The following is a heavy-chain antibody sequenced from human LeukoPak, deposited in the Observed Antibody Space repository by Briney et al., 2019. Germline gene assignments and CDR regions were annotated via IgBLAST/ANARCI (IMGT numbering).Heavy chain of an antibody. V-gene: IGHV1-18*01. CDR1: GYTFTSYG. CDR3: ARAGTAYGSGRWFDP. Sequence: GASVKVSCKVSGYTFTSYGISWVRQAPGQGLEWMGWISAYNGNTNYAQKFQGRVTMTTDTSTSTAYMELRSLRSDDTAVYYCARAGTAYGSGRWFDPWGQGTLVTVSS. J-gene: IGHJ5*02. CDR2: ISAYNGNT. D-gene: IGHD3-10*01.